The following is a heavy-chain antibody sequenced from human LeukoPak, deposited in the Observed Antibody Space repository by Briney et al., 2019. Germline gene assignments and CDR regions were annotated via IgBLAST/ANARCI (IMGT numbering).Heavy chain of an antibody. D-gene: IGHD2-2*01. Sequence: GGSLRLSCAASGFTFSSCAMSWVRQAPGRGLEWVSAISGSGGSTYYADSVRGRFTISRDNSKNTLYLQMSSLRADDTAVYYCAKDRCLTTTCYVDYWGQGTLVTVSS. V-gene: IGHV3-23*01. J-gene: IGHJ4*02. CDR2: ISGSGGST. CDR3: AKDRCLTTTCYVDY. CDR1: GFTFSSCA.